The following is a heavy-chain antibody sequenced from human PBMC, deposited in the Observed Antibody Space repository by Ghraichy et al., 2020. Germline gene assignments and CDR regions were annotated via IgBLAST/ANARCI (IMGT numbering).Heavy chain of an antibody. J-gene: IGHJ6*02. Sequence: GESLNISCAASGFTVSSNYMSWVRQAPGKGLEWVSVIYSGGSTYYADSVKGRFTISRDNSKNTLYLQMNSLRAEDTAVYYCARGLRWYQPYNYYYYGMDVWGQGTTVTVSS. V-gene: IGHV3-66*01. CDR1: GFTVSSNY. D-gene: IGHD4-23*01. CDR3: ARGLRWYQPYNYYYYGMDV. CDR2: IYSGGST.